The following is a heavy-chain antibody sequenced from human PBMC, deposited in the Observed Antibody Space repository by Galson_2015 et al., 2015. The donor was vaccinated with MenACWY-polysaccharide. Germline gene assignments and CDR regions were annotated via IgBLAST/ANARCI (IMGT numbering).Heavy chain of an antibody. CDR1: EFTFSTYA. CDR2: ISSSGGNT. J-gene: IGHJ3*02. D-gene: IGHD1-14*01. CDR3: ARQTARRYSAALDI. V-gene: IGHV3-23*01. Sequence: SLRLSCAGSEFTFSTYAMNWVRQAPGKGLEWVSTISSSGGNTYYADSVKGRFAISRDNSKNTLYLQMNSLRAEDTAVYYCARQTARRYSAALDIWGQGTMVTVSS.